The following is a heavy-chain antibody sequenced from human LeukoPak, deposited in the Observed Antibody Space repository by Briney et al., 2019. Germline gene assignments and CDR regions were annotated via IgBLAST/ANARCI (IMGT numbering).Heavy chain of an antibody. J-gene: IGHJ4*03. D-gene: IGHD2-15*01. Sequence: PGGSLRLSCAASGFTITSYSMNWVRQAPGKGLEWVSSIRSSSTYIYYADSVTSRFTISRDNAKNSLFLQMNSLRAEDTAVYYCARAGYCSGGNCYLDYWGQGTLVTVSS. CDR1: GFTITSYS. V-gene: IGHV3-21*06. CDR3: ARAGYCSGGNCYLDY. CDR2: IRSSSTYI.